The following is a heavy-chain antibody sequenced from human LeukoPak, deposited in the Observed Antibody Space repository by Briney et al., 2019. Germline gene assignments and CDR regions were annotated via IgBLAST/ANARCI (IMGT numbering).Heavy chain of an antibody. CDR2: INHSGST. CDR3: ARGRLYYDSSGYYSGFDY. Sequence: SETLSLTCAVYGGSFSGYYWSWIRQPPGKGLEWLGEINHSGSTNYNPSLKSRVTISVDTSKNQFPLKLSSVTAADTAVYYCARGRLYYDSSGYYSGFDYWGQGTLVTVSS. CDR1: GGSFSGYY. V-gene: IGHV4-34*01. D-gene: IGHD3-22*01. J-gene: IGHJ4*02.